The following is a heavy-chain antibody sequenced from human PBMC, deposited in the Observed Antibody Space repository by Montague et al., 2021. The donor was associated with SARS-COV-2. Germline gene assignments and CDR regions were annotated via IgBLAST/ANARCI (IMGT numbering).Heavy chain of an antibody. J-gene: IGHJ4*02. Sequence: SLRLSCAASGYSFINYAMGWVRQAPGKGLEWVSVISGSGGNTYFADSVRGRFTISRDNSKNTLYLEMNSLRAEDTAVYYCVRKNYYGLGGFGTFDYWGQGTLVTVSS. V-gene: IGHV3-23*01. CDR3: VRKNYYGLGGFGTFDY. CDR1: GYSFINYA. D-gene: IGHD3-10*01. CDR2: ISGSGGNT.